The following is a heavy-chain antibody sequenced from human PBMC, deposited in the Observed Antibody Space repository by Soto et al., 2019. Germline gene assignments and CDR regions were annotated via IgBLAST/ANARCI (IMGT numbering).Heavy chain of an antibody. V-gene: IGHV3-74*01. D-gene: IGHD5-18*01. Sequence: PGGSLRLSCAASGFTFTSHWMHWVRQAPGEGLVWVSRLNGDGSSVHYGDSVRGRVTISRDNAKNSVYLQMNSLRAEDTALYYCAKDGVDAVTAMVRYGNHYYDMDVWGKGTTVTVSS. CDR3: AKDGVDAVTAMVRYGNHYYDMDV. J-gene: IGHJ6*03. CDR2: LNGDGSSV. CDR1: GFTFTSHW.